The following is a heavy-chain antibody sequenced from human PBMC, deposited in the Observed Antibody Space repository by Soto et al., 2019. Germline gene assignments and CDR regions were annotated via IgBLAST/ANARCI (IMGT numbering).Heavy chain of an antibody. CDR3: ARRWGRVFDY. CDR2: IYYSGST. D-gene: IGHD1-26*01. V-gene: IGHV4-61*01. Sequence: SETLSLTCTVSGGSVSSGSYYWSRIRQPPGKGLEWIGYIYYSGSTKYNPSLKSRVTISVDTSKNQFSLKLSSVTAADTAVYYCARRWGRVFDYWGQGTQVTVSS. CDR1: GGSVSSGSYY. J-gene: IGHJ4*02.